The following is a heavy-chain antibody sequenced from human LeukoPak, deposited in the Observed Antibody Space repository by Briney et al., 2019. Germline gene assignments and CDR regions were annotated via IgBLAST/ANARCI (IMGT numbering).Heavy chain of an antibody. CDR1: GGSISPYY. Sequence: SETLSLTCTVSGGSISPYYWSWIRQPPGKGLEWIGYIYSSGSTNYNPSPKSRGTISVDTAKDQFSLKLRSVTAADTALYYCARGEKIEYSSSSRNWYLDLWGRGTLVTVS. CDR2: IYSSGST. J-gene: IGHJ2*01. CDR3: ARGEKIEYSSSSRNWYLDL. D-gene: IGHD6-6*01. V-gene: IGHV4-59*08.